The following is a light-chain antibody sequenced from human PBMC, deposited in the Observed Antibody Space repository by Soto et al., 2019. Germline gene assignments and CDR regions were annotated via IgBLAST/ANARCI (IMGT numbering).Light chain of an antibody. CDR3: QQYGDSPGT. CDR2: DTS. CDR1: QSVRDNY. V-gene: IGKV3-20*01. Sequence: EIVLTQSPGTLSLSPGERGTLSCRASQSVRDNYFAWSHQKPGQAPSLLIYDTSRRATGVPDRFTGSGSGTDFALTISRVEAEDCAMYFCQQYGDSPGTFGQGTKGEIK. J-gene: IGKJ1*01.